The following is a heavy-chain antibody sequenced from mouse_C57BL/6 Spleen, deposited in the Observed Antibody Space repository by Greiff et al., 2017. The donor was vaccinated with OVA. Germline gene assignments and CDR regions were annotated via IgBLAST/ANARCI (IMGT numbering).Heavy chain of an antibody. V-gene: IGHV2-5*01. CDR1: GFSLTSYG. J-gene: IGHJ4*01. Sequence: VQLQQSGPGLVQPSQSLSITCTVSGFSLTSYGVHWVRQSPGKGLEWLGVIWRGGSTDYNAAFMSRLSITKDNSKSQVFFKMNSLQADDTAIYYGAKNWVYYGSSYENYYAMDYWGQGTSVTVSS. D-gene: IGHD1-1*01. CDR2: IWRGGST. CDR3: AKNWVYYGSSYENYYAMDY.